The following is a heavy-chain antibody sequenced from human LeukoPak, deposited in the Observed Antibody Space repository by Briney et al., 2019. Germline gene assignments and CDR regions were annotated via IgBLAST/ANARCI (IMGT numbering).Heavy chain of an antibody. CDR1: GYTFTGYY. J-gene: IGHJ4*02. D-gene: IGHD3-16*02. CDR2: INPNSGGT. V-gene: IGHV1-2*02. CDR3: ARTAYDYVWGSYRPFDY. Sequence: ASVKVSCKASGYTFTGYYMHWVRQAPGQGLEWMGWINPNSGGTNYAQKFQGRVTMTRDTSISTAYMELSRLRSDDTAVYYCARTAYDYVWGSYRPFDYWGQGTLVTVSS.